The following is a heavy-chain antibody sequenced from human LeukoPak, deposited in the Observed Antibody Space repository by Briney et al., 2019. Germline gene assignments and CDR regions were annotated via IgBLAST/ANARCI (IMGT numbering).Heavy chain of an antibody. Sequence: SETLSLTCTVSGYSISSGYYWGWIRQPPGKGLEWIGSIYHSGKTYYDPSLKSRVTISVETSKNQFSLKLSSVTAADTAVYYCACLTTADAFDIWGQGTMVTVSS. V-gene: IGHV4-38-2*02. CDR3: ACLTTADAFDI. D-gene: IGHD3-22*01. CDR1: GYSISSGYY. J-gene: IGHJ3*02. CDR2: IYHSGKT.